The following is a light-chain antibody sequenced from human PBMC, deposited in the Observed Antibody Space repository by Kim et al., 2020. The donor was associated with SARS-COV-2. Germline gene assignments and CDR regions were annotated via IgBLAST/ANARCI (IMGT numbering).Light chain of an antibody. V-gene: IGLV6-57*03. CDR3: QSYDSSNWV. Sequence: GKTVTSSSPPLRGSIARIYVQWDQQRPGSAPTTVIYEDNQSPSGVPDRFSGSIDSSSNSASLTISGLKTEDEADYYCQSYDSSNWVFGGGTQLTVL. CDR2: EDN. CDR1: RGSIARIY. J-gene: IGLJ3*02.